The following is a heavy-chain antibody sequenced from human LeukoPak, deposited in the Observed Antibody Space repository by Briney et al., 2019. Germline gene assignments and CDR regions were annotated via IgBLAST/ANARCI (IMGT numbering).Heavy chain of an antibody. J-gene: IGHJ4*02. CDR1: GYSFTSHW. V-gene: IGHV5-51*01. D-gene: IGHD6-19*01. Sequence: EESLQISCKGSGYSFTSHWIGWVRQMPGKGLEWMGIIYPGDSDTRYSPSFQGQVTISADKSISTTSLRWSSLKASDTAMYYCARLETVAGPYYFDYWGQGTLVTVSS. CDR3: ARLETVAGPYYFDY. CDR2: IYPGDSDT.